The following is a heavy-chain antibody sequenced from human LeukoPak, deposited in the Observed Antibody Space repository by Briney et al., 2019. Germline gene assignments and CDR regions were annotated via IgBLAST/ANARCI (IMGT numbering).Heavy chain of an antibody. V-gene: IGHV1-69*04. D-gene: IGHD2-15*01. J-gene: IGHJ4*02. CDR3: VRVSPRLDCSGGSCYSFPEY. Sequence: SVKVSCKASGGTFSSYAISWVRQAPGQGLEWMGRIIPILGIANYAQKFQGRVTITADKSTSTAYMELSSLRSEDTAVYYCVRVSPRLDCSGGSCYSFPEYWGQGTLVTVSS. CDR1: GGTFSSYA. CDR2: IIPILGIA.